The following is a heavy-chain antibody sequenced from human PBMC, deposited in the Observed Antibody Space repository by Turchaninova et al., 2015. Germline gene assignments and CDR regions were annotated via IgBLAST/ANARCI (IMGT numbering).Heavy chain of an antibody. D-gene: IGHD6-19*01. CDR1: GFTFSDHT. CDR3: AKVLPLADSSGWYGEVDY. Sequence: ASGFTFSDHTMHWFRQAPGKGLEWVAVTWYDESYKYYADSVKGRFTISRDNSKNTLYLQMSSLRVEETAVYYCAKVLPLADSSGWYGEVDYWGQGTQVTVSS. J-gene: IGHJ4*02. CDR2: TWYDESYK. V-gene: IGHV3-33*06.